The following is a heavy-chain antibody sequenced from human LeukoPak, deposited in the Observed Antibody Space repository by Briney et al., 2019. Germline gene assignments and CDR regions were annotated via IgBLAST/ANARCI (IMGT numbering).Heavy chain of an antibody. CDR1: GFTFSSYG. CDR3: AAPGYGDYVRGGYYYMDV. J-gene: IGHJ6*03. V-gene: IGHV3-23*01. D-gene: IGHD4-17*01. CDR2: ISGSGGST. Sequence: GGSLRLSCAASGFTFSSYGMSWVRQAPGKGLEWVSAISGSGGSTYYADSVKGRFTISRDNSKNTLYLQMNSLRAEDTAVYYCAAPGYGDYVRGGYYYMDVWGKGTTVTISS.